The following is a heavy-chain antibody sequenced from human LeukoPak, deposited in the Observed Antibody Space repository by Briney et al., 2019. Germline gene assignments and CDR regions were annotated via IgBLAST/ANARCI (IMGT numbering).Heavy chain of an antibody. CDR2: ISGSGGST. V-gene: IGHV3-23*01. Sequence: GGSLRLSCAASGFTFSSYAMSWVRQAPGKGLEWVSAISGSGGSTYYADSVKGRFTISRDNSKNTLYLQMNSLRAEDTAVYYCANPVWGSYRPSPFDYWGQGTLVTVSS. CDR3: ANPVWGSYRPSPFDY. CDR1: GFTFSSYA. J-gene: IGHJ4*02. D-gene: IGHD3-16*02.